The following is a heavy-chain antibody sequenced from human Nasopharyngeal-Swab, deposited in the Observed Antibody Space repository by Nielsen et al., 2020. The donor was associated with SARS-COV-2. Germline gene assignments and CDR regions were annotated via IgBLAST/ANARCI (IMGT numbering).Heavy chain of an antibody. Sequence: ASVTVSCKASGYTFTSYYMHWVRQAPGQGLEWMGIINPSGGSTSYAQKFQGRVTMTRDTSTSTVYMELSSLRSEDTAVYYCARDGAPYGSGSYYPDYWGQGTLVTVSS. D-gene: IGHD3-10*01. CDR3: ARDGAPYGSGSYYPDY. CDR2: INPSGGST. J-gene: IGHJ4*02. V-gene: IGHV1-46*01. CDR1: GYTFTSYY.